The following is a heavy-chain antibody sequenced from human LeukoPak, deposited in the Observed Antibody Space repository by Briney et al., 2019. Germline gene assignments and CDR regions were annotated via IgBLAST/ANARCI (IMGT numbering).Heavy chain of an antibody. J-gene: IGHJ6*03. CDR1: GGTFSSYA. CDR3: AREARVYRIAARPHDYYYYYMDV. V-gene: IGHV1-69*05. D-gene: IGHD6-6*01. CDR2: IIPIFGTA. Sequence: SVKVSCKASGGTFSSYAISWVRQAPGQGLEWMGGIIPIFGTANYAQKFQGRVTITTDESTSTAYMELSSLRSEDTAVYYCAREARVYRIAARPHDYYYYYMDVWGKGTTVTVSS.